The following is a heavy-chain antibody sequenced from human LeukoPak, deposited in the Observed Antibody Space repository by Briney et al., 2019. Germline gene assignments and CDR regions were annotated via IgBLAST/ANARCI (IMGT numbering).Heavy chain of an antibody. CDR3: AKDLGITIPGWFDR. Sequence: GGSFRLSCAASGFSFRDYAMHWVRQPPGKGLEWVSGISGSGGSTFYPDSVKGRFTISRDNSRNTVYLEVNSLRAEDTAVYYCAKDLGITIPGWFDRLGQGTLIHGSS. V-gene: IGHV3-23*01. CDR1: GFSFRDYA. D-gene: IGHD1-14*01. CDR2: ISGSGGST. J-gene: IGHJ5*01.